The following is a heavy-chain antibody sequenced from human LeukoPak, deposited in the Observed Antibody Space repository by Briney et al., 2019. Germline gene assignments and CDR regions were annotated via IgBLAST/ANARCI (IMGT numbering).Heavy chain of an antibody. D-gene: IGHD4-17*01. Sequence: GGSLRLSCAASGFTFSSYAMSWVRQAPGKGLEWVSAISGSGGSTYYADSVKGRFTISRDNSKNTLYLQMNSLRAEDTAVYYCAKCNDYGDYESNGMDVWGQGTTVTVSS. CDR3: AKCNDYGDYESNGMDV. CDR2: ISGSGGST. V-gene: IGHV3-23*01. J-gene: IGHJ6*02. CDR1: GFTFSSYA.